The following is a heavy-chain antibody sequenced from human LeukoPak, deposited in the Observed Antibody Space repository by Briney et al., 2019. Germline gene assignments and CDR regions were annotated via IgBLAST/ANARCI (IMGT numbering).Heavy chain of an antibody. CDR1: GYTFISYG. D-gene: IGHD4-17*01. Sequence: ASVKVSCKASGYTFISYGISWVRQAPGQGLEWMGWISAYNGNTNYAQKLQGRVTMTTDTSTSTAYMELRGLRSDDTAVYYCARDLGDYGDYVGMDVWGQGTTVTVSS. CDR2: ISAYNGNT. J-gene: IGHJ6*02. V-gene: IGHV1-18*01. CDR3: ARDLGDYGDYVGMDV.